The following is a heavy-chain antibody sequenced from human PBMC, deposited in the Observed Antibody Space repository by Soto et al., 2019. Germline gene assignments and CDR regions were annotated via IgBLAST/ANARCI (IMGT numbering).Heavy chain of an antibody. D-gene: IGHD2-21*01. CDR3: ARKPPSAIQGWAFGMDV. CDR2: TFSGGNT. Sequence: ELQLVETGGGLIQTGGSLRLSCAASGFSISINNIAWVRQPPGKGLEWVSTTFSGGNTEYAASVKGRCSISRDNYKNTLYLQMDNLRVEDTAVYYCARKPPSAIQGWAFGMDVWGQGTTVSVSS. J-gene: IGHJ6*02. V-gene: IGHV3-53*02. CDR1: GFSISINN.